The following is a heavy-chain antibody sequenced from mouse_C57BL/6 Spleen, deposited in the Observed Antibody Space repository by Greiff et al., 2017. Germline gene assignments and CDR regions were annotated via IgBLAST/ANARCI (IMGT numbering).Heavy chain of an antibody. V-gene: IGHV1-81*01. CDR2: IYPRSGNT. Sequence: QVQLQQSGAELARPGASVKLSCKASGYTFTSYGISWVKQRTGQGLEWIGEIYPRSGNTYYNEKFKGKATLTADKSSSTAYMELRSLTSEDSAVYYCFLGEEAYWGQGTLVTVSA. CDR1: GYTFTSYG. D-gene: IGHD4-1*01. J-gene: IGHJ3*01. CDR3: FLGEEAY.